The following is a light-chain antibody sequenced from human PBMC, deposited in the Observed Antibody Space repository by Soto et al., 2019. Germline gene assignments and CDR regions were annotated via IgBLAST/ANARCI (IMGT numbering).Light chain of an antibody. CDR1: QSVSSN. J-gene: IGKJ1*01. CDR3: QQYNNWPLTWT. Sequence: ENVLTQSPATLSVSPGERATLSCRASQSVSSNLAWYQQKPGQAPRLLIYGASTRATGIPARFSGSGSGTEFTLTISSPQSEDFAVYYCQQYNNWPLTWTFGQGTKVDIK. V-gene: IGKV3-15*01. CDR2: GAS.